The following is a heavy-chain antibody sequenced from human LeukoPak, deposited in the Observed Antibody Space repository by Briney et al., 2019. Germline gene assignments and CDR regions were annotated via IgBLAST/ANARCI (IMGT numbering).Heavy chain of an antibody. CDR2: ITGSAGST. V-gene: IGHV3-23*01. J-gene: IGHJ4*02. D-gene: IGHD3/OR15-3a*01. CDR3: AKEEWTGGFAN. CDR1: GFAFSDYS. Sequence: PGGSLRLSCAASGFAFSDYSMSWVRQAPGKGLEWVSTITGSAGSTYYADSVKGRFTISRDNSRNTLYLEMNSLRAEDTAVYYCAKEEWTGGFANWGQGTLVTVSS.